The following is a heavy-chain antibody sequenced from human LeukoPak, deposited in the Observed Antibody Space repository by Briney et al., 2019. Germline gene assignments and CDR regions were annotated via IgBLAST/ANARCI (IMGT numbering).Heavy chain of an antibody. CDR3: ARASISSIAARRDSYYGMDV. D-gene: IGHD6-6*01. J-gene: IGHJ6*02. Sequence: SETLSLTCAVYGGSFSGYYWSWIRQPPGKGLEWIGEINHSGSTNYNPSLKSRATISVDTSKNQFSLKLSSVTAADTAVYYCARASISSIAARRDSYYGMDVWGQGTTVTVSS. CDR1: GGSFSGYY. CDR2: INHSGST. V-gene: IGHV4-34*01.